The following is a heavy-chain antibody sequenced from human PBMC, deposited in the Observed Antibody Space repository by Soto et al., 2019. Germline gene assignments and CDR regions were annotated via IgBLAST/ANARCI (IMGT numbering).Heavy chain of an antibody. J-gene: IGHJ4*02. D-gene: IGHD1-26*01. CDR2: INAGNGNT. CDR3: ARGSPPTFDY. Sequence: GASVKVSCKASGYTFSNYAIHWVRQAPGQRLEWMGWINAGNGNTKSSQKFQGRVTITRDTSASTAYMELSSLRSEDTAVYYCARGSPPTFDYWGQGTLVTV. V-gene: IGHV1-3*01. CDR1: GYTFSNYA.